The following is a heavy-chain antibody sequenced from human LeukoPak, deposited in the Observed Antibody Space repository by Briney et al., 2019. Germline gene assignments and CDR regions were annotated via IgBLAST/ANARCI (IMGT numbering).Heavy chain of an antibody. CDR3: ATTVATPA. CDR1: GFTFSSYA. V-gene: IGHV3-23*01. CDR2: ISASGGTT. J-gene: IGHJ4*02. Sequence: GGSLRLSCVASGFTFSSYAMSWVRQAPGKGLEWVSSISASGGTTFYADSVKGRFTISRDNSKNTLYLQMNSLRAEDTAVYYCATTVATPAWGQGTLVTVSS. D-gene: IGHD5-12*01.